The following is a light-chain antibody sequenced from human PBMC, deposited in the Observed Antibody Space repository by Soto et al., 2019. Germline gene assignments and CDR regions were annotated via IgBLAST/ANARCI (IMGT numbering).Light chain of an antibody. CDR1: WSNIGAGHD. CDR2: GNK. Sequence: QSVLAQPPSVSGAPGQSVTISCTGTWSNIGAGHDVHWYQQVPGTAPKLLIYGNKNRPSGVPDRFSGSKSGSAASLAITGLQAEDETDYYCQSFDSSMSIYIFGNGTKVTVL. CDR3: QSFDSSMSIYI. J-gene: IGLJ1*01. V-gene: IGLV1-40*01.